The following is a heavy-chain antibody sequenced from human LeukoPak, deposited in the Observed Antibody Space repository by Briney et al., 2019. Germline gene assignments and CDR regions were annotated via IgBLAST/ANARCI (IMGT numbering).Heavy chain of an antibody. J-gene: IGHJ4*02. CDR3: ARVPTNSYGFGQ. D-gene: IGHD5-18*01. Sequence: GGSLRLSCAASGFGFSVYWMHWVRQAPGKGLVWVAHISEDGTSASHEDSVKGRFTISRDNAKNTLYLQMNSLTVEDTAVYYCARVPTNSYGFGQWGQGSLVTVSS. V-gene: IGHV3-74*01. CDR2: ISEDGTSA. CDR1: GFGFSVYW.